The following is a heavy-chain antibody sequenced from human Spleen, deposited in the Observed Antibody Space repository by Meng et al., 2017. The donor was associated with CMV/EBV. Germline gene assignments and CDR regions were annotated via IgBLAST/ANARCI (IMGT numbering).Heavy chain of an antibody. V-gene: IGHV3-15*01. J-gene: IGHJ5*02. Sequence: SCGASGFTFSSAWLSWVRQAPEKGLEWVGRIKRKPDGGTTDYAAPVKGRFTISRDDSKNTLYLQMNSLKTEDTAVYYCTTDVGWFDPWGQGTLVTVSS. CDR3: TTDVGWFDP. CDR1: GFTFSSAW. CDR2: IKRKPDGGTT.